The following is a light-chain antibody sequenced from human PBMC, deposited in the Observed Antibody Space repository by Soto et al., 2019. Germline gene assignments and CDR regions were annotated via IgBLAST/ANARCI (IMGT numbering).Light chain of an antibody. CDR3: AAWDDSLTAVV. Sequence: QSVLPQPPSASGTPGQRVTISCSGSSSNIGRNTVNWYQQLPGTAPKVLIYSNNQRPSGVPDRLSGSKSGTSASLAISGLQSEDEADYYCAAWDDSLTAVVFGGGTKLTAL. V-gene: IGLV1-44*01. J-gene: IGLJ2*01. CDR2: SNN. CDR1: SSNIGRNT.